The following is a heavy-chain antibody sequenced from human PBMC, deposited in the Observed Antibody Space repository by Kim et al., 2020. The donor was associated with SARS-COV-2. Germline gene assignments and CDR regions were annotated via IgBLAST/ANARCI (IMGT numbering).Heavy chain of an antibody. J-gene: IGHJ4*02. V-gene: IGHV4-31*02. CDR3: ARGEGGWYSLLFDY. D-gene: IGHD6-19*01. Sequence: NPALRSRVTISVDTSKNQFSLKVSSVTAADTAVYYCARGEGGWYSLLFDYWGQGTLVTVSS.